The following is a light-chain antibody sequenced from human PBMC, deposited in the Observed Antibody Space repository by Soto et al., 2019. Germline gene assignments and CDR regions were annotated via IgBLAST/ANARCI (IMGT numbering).Light chain of an antibody. V-gene: IGKV3-11*01. J-gene: IGKJ5*01. CDR2: DAS. Sequence: EIVLTQSPATLSLSPGERATLSCRASQSVGIFLAWYQHKPGQAPRLLIFDASNRATGIPARFSGGGSGTDFTLTISSLEPEDFAIYYCQRRRSWPLTFGQGTRLE. CDR1: QSVGIF. CDR3: QRRRSWPLT.